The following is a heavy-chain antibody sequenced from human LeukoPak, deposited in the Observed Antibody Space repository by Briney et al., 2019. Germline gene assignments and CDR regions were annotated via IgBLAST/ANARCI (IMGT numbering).Heavy chain of an antibody. V-gene: IGHV4-30-2*01. Sequence: PSETLSLTCTVSGGSISSGGYYWSWIRQPPGKGLEWIGYIYHSGSTYYNPSLKSRVTISVDRSKNQFSLKLSSVTAADTAVYYCAEMATTTHWGQGTLVTVSS. J-gene: IGHJ4*02. CDR1: GGSISSGGYY. CDR3: AEMATTTH. CDR2: IYHSGST. D-gene: IGHD5-24*01.